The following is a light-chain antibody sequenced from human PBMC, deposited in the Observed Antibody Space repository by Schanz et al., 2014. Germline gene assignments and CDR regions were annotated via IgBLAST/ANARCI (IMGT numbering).Light chain of an antibody. CDR2: EVT. J-gene: IGLJ3*02. Sequence: QSALTQPPSASGSPGQSVTISCTGTSSDVGGHNHVSWYQQHPGKAPKLIIYEVTKRPSGVPDRFSGSKSGNTASLTVSGLQAEDEADYYCQSFDSSLSEWVFGGGTKLTVL. CDR1: SSDVGGHNH. CDR3: QSFDSSLSEWV. V-gene: IGLV2-8*01.